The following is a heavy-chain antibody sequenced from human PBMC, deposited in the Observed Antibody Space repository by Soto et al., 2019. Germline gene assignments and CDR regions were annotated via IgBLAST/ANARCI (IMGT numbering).Heavy chain of an antibody. V-gene: IGHV4-59*01. CDR1: GGSIDSAY. Sequence: SETLSLTCTVSGGSIDSAYWSWVRQPPGKGLEWIGYIYYSGTTNSNPSLKSRVTISLDMSQNQFSLKLSSVTAADTAVYYCAGASYYRYYFGDWGQGTLVTVSS. CDR2: IYYSGTT. J-gene: IGHJ4*02. D-gene: IGHD3-10*01. CDR3: AGASYYRYYFGD.